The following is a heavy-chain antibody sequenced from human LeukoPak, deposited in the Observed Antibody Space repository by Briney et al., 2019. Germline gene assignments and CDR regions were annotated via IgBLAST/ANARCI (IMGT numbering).Heavy chain of an antibody. CDR2: ISGSGGST. CDR3: AKGQTTRYYYYGMDV. CDR1: RFTFSSYA. J-gene: IGHJ6*04. D-gene: IGHD4-17*01. V-gene: IGHV3-23*01. Sequence: GGSLRLSCAASRFTFSSYAMSWVRQAPGKGLEWVSAISGSGGSTYYADSVKGRFTISRDNSKNTLYLQMNSLRAEDTAVYYRAKGQTTRYYYYGMDVWGKGTTVTVSS.